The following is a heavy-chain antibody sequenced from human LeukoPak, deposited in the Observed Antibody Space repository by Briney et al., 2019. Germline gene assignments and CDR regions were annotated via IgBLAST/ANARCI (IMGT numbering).Heavy chain of an antibody. CDR2: ISPSGAST. D-gene: IGHD2-15*01. CDR3: ARGSSRGPRDAFDF. CDR1: GYTFTSYY. V-gene: IGHV1-46*01. J-gene: IGHJ3*01. Sequence: ASVKVSCKASGYTFTSYYVHWVRQAPGQGLEWMGIISPSGASTSYAQKFQGRVTMTRDMSTSTVYMELSSLISEDTDVYYCARGSSRGPRDAFDFWGQGTMVTLSS.